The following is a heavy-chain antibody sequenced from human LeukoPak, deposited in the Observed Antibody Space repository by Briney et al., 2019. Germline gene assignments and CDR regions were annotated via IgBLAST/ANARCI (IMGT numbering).Heavy chain of an antibody. CDR3: ARGNGDYVWGSYRPSSFDY. Sequence: SETLSLTCAVSGGSISSSNWWSWVRQPPGQGLGWIGEIYDSGSTNYNPSLKSRVTISVDKSKNQFSLKLSSVTAADTAVYYCARGNGDYVWGSYRPSSFDYWGQGTLVTVSS. J-gene: IGHJ4*02. D-gene: IGHD3-16*02. CDR1: GGSISSSNW. CDR2: IYDSGST. V-gene: IGHV4-4*02.